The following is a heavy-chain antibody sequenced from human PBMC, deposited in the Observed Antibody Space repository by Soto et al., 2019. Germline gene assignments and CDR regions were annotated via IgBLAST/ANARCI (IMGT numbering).Heavy chain of an antibody. J-gene: IGHJ4*02. CDR3: ARAPYNHNDGDLDF. D-gene: IGHD1-1*01. Sequence: GESLKVSCKAAGDRFTNFGIGWVRQKPGKGLEWMGIIYSRDSDTRYSPSFQGQVTISVDTSINTAYLQWSSLKASDTAIYYCARAPYNHNDGDLDFWGQGTLVTVSS. CDR1: GDRFTNFG. CDR2: IYSRDSDT. V-gene: IGHV5-51*01.